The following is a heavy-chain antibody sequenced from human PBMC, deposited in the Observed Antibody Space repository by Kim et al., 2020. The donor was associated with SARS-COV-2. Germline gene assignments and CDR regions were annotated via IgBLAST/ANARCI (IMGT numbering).Heavy chain of an antibody. D-gene: IGHD1-1*01. CDR3: AREGRGYPDY. CDR2: YI. Sequence: YIYYADSVKGRFTISRDNDKNSLYLQMNSLRAEDTAVYYCAREGRGYPDYWGQGTLVTVSS. J-gene: IGHJ4*02. V-gene: IGHV3-21*01.